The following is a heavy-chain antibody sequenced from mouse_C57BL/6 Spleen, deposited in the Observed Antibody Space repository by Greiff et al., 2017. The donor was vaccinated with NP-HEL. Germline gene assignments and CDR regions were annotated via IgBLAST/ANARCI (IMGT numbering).Heavy chain of an antibody. CDR1: GFNIKDYY. CDR3: SVYGRSYDAMDY. V-gene: IGHV14-1*01. J-gene: IGHJ4*01. D-gene: IGHD1-1*01. CDR2: IDPEDGDT. Sequence: EVQLQQSGAELVRPGASVKLSCTASGFNIKDYYMHWVKQRPEQGLEWIGRIDPEDGDTEYAPKFQGKATMTADTSSNTAYLQLSSLTSEDTAVYYCSVYGRSYDAMDYWGQGTSVTVSS.